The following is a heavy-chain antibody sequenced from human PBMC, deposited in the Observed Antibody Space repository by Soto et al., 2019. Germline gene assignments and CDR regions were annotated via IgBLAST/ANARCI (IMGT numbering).Heavy chain of an antibody. CDR2: MYPNNGQT. Sequence: ASVKVSCKASGGTFSSYAISWVRQAPGQGPEWMGWMYPNNGQTAYARTFQGRVTITWNSSTSTAYMELSSLTSEDTAVYYCATMIRGLIHWLDPWGQGTLVTSPQ. CDR3: ATMIRGLIHWLDP. V-gene: IGHV1-8*03. CDR1: GGTFSSYA. D-gene: IGHD3-16*01. J-gene: IGHJ5*02.